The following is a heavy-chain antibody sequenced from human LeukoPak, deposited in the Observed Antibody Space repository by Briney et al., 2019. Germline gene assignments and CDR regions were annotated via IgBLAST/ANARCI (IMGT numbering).Heavy chain of an antibody. CDR2: VFYSVST. J-gene: IGHJ4*02. V-gene: IGHV4-39*07. Sequence: SSETLSLTCIVSGGSISSSGYYWGWIRQPPGKGLEWIGSVFYSVSTYYNPSLKSRVIISVDTSKNLFSLKLSSVTAADTAVYYCGRASSGGSFDYWGQGTQVTVSS. D-gene: IGHD2-15*01. CDR3: GRASSGGSFDY. CDR1: GGSISSSGYY.